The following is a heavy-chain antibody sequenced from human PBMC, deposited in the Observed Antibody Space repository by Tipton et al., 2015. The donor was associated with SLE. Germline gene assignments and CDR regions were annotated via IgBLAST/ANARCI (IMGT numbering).Heavy chain of an antibody. V-gene: IGHV4-39*01. D-gene: IGHD3-3*01. Sequence: TLSLTCTVSGGSISSSSYYWGWIRQPPGRGLEWIGSIYYSGSTCYNPSLKSRVTISVDTSKNQFSLKLSSVTAADTAVYYCARSAFPYYDFWSGYYPNFDYWGQGTLVTVSS. CDR2: IYYSGST. CDR1: GGSISSSSYY. CDR3: ARSAFPYYDFWSGYYPNFDY. J-gene: IGHJ4*02.